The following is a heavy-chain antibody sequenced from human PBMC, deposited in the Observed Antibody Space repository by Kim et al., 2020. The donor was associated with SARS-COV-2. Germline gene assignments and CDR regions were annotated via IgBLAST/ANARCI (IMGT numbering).Heavy chain of an antibody. J-gene: IGHJ5*02. CDR2: IYPGDSDT. V-gene: IGHV5-51*01. CDR3: ARDIGYCSGGSCSPPGNWFDP. Sequence: GESLKISCKGSGYSFTSYWIGWVRQMPGKGLEWMGIIYPGDSDTRYSPSFQGQVTISADKSISTAYLQWSSLKASDTAMYYCARDIGYCSGGSCSPPGNWFDPWGQGTLVTVSS. D-gene: IGHD2-15*01. CDR1: GYSFTSYW.